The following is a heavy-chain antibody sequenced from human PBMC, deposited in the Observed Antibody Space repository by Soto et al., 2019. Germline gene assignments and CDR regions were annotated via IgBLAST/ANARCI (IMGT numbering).Heavy chain of an antibody. Sequence: PSQTLSLTCAISGDSVSSNIAAWNWIRQSPSRGLEWLGRTYYRSKWYNDYAISVKSRITINPDTSKNQFSLQLKSVTPEDTAVYYCVKESWNSPPGGYYYGLYVWGQGTTVTVSS. D-gene: IGHD1-7*01. CDR2: TYYRSKWYN. V-gene: IGHV6-1*01. J-gene: IGHJ6*02. CDR3: VKESWNSPPGGYYYGLYV. CDR1: GDSVSSNIAA.